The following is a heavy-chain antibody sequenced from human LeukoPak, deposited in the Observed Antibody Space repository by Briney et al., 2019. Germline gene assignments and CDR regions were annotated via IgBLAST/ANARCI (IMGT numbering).Heavy chain of an antibody. V-gene: IGHV3-23*01. Sequence: GGSLRLSCAASGFTFSSYAMSWVRQAPGKGLEWVSAISGSGGSTYYADSVKGRFTISRDNSKNTLFLQMNSLRAEDTAEYHCAKDQSSSWPHVHYGMDVWGQGTTVTVPS. J-gene: IGHJ6*02. CDR2: ISGSGGST. D-gene: IGHD6-13*01. CDR3: AKDQSSSWPHVHYGMDV. CDR1: GFTFSSYA.